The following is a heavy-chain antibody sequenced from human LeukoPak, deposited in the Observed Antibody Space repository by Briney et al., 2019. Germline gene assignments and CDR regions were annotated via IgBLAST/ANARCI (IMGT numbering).Heavy chain of an antibody. CDR2: ISAYNGNT. V-gene: IGHV1-18*01. J-gene: IGHJ4*02. D-gene: IGHD4-17*01. CDR1: GYTFTSYG. CDR3: ARGQYGDYWTQFDY. Sequence: ASVKVSCKASGYTFTSYGISWVRQAPGQGLEWMGWISAYNGNTNYAQKLQGRVTMTTDTSTSTAYMELRSLGSDDTAVYYCARGQYGDYWTQFDYWGQGTLVTVSS.